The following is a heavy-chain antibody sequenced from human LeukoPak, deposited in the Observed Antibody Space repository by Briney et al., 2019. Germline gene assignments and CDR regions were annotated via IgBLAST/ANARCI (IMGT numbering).Heavy chain of an antibody. CDR2: INPSGGST. Sequence: ASVKVSCKASGYTFTGYYIHWVRQAPGQGLEWMGMINPSGGSTSYAQKFQGRATMTRDMSTSTVYMELSSLRSEDTAVYYCARDLGCRLRIACLYYYMDVWGKGTTVTVSS. J-gene: IGHJ6*03. CDR1: GYTFTGYY. D-gene: IGHD2-15*01. V-gene: IGHV1-46*01. CDR3: ARDLGCRLRIACLYYYMDV.